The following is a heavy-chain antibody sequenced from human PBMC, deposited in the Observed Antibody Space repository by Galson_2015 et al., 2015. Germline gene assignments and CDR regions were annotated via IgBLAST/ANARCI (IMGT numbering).Heavy chain of an antibody. Sequence: SLRLSCEASGFTFSSYSMNWVRQAPGKGLEWVSYISSSSSTIYYADSVKGRFTISRDNAKNSLYLQMNRLRAEDTAVYYCARVWNYGAFDIWGQGTMVTVSS. CDR1: GFTFSSYS. CDR3: ARVWNYGAFDI. V-gene: IGHV3-48*01. D-gene: IGHD1-7*01. CDR2: ISSSSSTI. J-gene: IGHJ3*02.